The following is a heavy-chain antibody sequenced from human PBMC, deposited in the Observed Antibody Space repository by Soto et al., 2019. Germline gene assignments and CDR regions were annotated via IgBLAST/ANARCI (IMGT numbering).Heavy chain of an antibody. Sequence: SETLFLTCGGSGYIISSNYYLGWRRQPPSKGLGWICSVYHTGRTFYSPSHKSRVTILPDMSKNHFSLTLTSVTAADTAVYYCASSLGSGNYYNIPASWGQGILVTVSS. CDR2: VYHTGRT. J-gene: IGHJ5*01. V-gene: IGHV4-38-2*01. CDR1: GYIISSNYY. D-gene: IGHD3-10*01. CDR3: ASSLGSGNYYNIPAS.